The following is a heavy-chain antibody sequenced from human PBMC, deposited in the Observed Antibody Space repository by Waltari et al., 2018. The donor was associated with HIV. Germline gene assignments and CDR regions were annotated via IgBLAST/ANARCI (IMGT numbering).Heavy chain of an antibody. Sequence: EVQLVESGGGLIQPGRSLRISCAASGFTLNNNVMHWVRQIPGKGLEWVSGITGNSVRVDYADSVKGRFTVSRDNAKNSLYLQMDSLKTEDTALYYCAKDNAPGSIDYWGQGTLVTVSS. D-gene: IGHD1-1*01. V-gene: IGHV3-9*01. J-gene: IGHJ4*02. CDR3: AKDNAPGSIDY. CDR1: GFTLNNNV. CDR2: ITGNSVRV.